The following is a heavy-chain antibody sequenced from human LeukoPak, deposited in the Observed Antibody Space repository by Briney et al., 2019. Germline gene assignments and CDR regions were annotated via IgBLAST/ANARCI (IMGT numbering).Heavy chain of an antibody. V-gene: IGHV1-2*02. CDR1: GYSFTGYY. CDR2: INPNSGGT. J-gene: IGHJ4*02. CDR3: ARFGAYYYDSSGYPGDTRFDY. D-gene: IGHD3-22*01. Sequence: RASVKVSCKASGYSFTGYYMHWVRQAPGQGLEWMGWINPNSGGTNYAQKFQGRVTMTRDTSISTAYMELSRLRSDDTAVYYCARFGAYYYDSSGYPGDTRFDYWGQGTLVTVSS.